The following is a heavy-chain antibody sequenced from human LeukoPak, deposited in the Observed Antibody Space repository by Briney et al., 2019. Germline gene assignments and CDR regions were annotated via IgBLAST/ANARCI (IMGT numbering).Heavy chain of an antibody. V-gene: IGHV1-8*01. D-gene: IGHD2-21*02. J-gene: IGHJ2*01. CDR3: ARGLGYCGGDCFSSWYLDV. CDR1: GYIFTSHD. CDR2: MNPQSGDG. Sequence: ASVKVSCKTSGYIFTSHDISWLRQAPGQDLEWMGWMNPQSGDGHSAPKFQGRVAMTRDISTNTAYMELRSLRSDDTAVYYCARGLGYCGGDCFSSWYLDVWGHGTLVTVSS.